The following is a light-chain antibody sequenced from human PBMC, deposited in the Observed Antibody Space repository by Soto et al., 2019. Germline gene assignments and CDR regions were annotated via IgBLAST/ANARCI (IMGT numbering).Light chain of an antibody. V-gene: IGLV1-47*01. Sequence: QLVLTQPPSASGTPGQRVTISCSGSSSNIGSNYVYWYQQLPGTAPKLLIYKNNQRPSGVPDRFSGSTSGTSASLAISGLRSEDEADYYCSAWDDSLRGVVFGGGTKLTVL. CDR3: SAWDDSLRGVV. CDR1: SSNIGSNY. CDR2: KNN. J-gene: IGLJ3*02.